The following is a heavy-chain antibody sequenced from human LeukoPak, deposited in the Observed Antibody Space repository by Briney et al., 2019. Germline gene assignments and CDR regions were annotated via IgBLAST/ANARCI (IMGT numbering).Heavy chain of an antibody. CDR2: FDPEDGET. CDR3: ATECTGYSSGCPRY. CDR1: GYTLTELS. J-gene: IGHJ4*02. D-gene: IGHD6-19*01. V-gene: IGHV1-24*01. Sequence: ASVKVSCKVSGYTLTELSMHWVRQAPGKGLEWMGGFDPEDGETIYAQKFQGRVTMTEDTSTDTTYMELSSLRSEDTAVYYCATECTGYSSGCPRYWGQGTLVTVSS.